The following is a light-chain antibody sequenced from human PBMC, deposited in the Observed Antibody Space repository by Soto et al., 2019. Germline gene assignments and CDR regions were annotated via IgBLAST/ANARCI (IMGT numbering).Light chain of an antibody. CDR3: QQRSNWPPIT. CDR1: QSFSSY. CDR2: DAS. J-gene: IGKJ5*01. Sequence: EIVLAQSPVTLSLSPGERSTLSCSASQSFSSYLAWYQQKPGQAPRLLIYDASNRATGIPARFSGGGSGTDFTLTIDNLEPEDFAIYYCQQRSNWPPITFGQGTRLEIK. V-gene: IGKV3-11*01.